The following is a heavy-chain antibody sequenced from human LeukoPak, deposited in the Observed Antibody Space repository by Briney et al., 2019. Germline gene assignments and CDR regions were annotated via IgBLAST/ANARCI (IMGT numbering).Heavy chain of an antibody. D-gene: IGHD4-17*01. CDR1: GFTFDDYA. V-gene: IGHV3-9*01. J-gene: IGHJ6*02. CDR3: AKDRSVTTQTYGMDV. Sequence: SLRLSCAASGFTFDDYAMHWVRHAPGKGLEWVSGISWNSGSIGYADSVKGRFTISRDNAKNSLYLQMNSLRAEDTALYYCAKDRSVTTQTYGMDVWGQGTTVTVSS. CDR2: ISWNSGSI.